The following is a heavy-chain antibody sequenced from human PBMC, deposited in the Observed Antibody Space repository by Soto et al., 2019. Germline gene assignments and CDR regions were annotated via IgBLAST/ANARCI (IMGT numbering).Heavy chain of an antibody. CDR1: GYSFLTYG. J-gene: IGHJ4*02. CDR2: ISTYNGNT. V-gene: IGHV1-18*01. D-gene: IGHD3-22*01. Sequence: QVQLVQSGAEVKNPGASVKVSCKVSGYSFLTYGVSWVRQAPGQGLDWMGWISTYNGNTKYAERLQGRVTMTTDTTTSTDYMELRSLRSDDTAVYYCAKGPTDYHDNIGNYFLDYWGQGTLVTVSS. CDR3: AKGPTDYHDNIGNYFLDY.